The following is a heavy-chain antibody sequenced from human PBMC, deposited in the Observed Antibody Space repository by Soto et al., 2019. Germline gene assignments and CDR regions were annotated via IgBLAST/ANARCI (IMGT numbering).Heavy chain of an antibody. CDR1: GYSFTSYH. CDR3: VRRKERSGPHYFDA. CDR2: INPGGGTT. D-gene: IGHD6-25*01. J-gene: IGHJ4*02. V-gene: IGHV1-46*01. Sequence: QVQLVQSGAEVRKPGAPVRLSCKASGYSFTSYHIHWVRQAPGQGLEWMGIINPGGGTTSYAQKLQGRVTMTRDTSARTVYMEVSSLRSEDTGVYYCVRRKERSGPHYFDAWGQGTLVTVSS.